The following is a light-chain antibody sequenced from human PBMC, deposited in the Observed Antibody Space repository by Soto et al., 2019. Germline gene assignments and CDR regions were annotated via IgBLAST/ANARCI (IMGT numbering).Light chain of an antibody. V-gene: IGLV1-40*01. CDR3: QSYYSSMSGYV. J-gene: IGLJ1*01. Sequence: QSVLTQPPSVSGAPGQRVTISCTGSSSNIGAGYDVHWYQQLPGTAPKLLIYGNSNRPSGVPDRFSGSKSGTSASLAITGLQDEEEAAYYCQSYYSSMSGYVFGTGTKLTVL. CDR1: SSNIGAGYD. CDR2: GNS.